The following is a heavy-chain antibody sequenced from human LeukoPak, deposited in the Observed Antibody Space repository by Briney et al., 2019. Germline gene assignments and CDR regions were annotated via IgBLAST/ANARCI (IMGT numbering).Heavy chain of an antibody. Sequence: GSLRLSCAASGFTFSSYAMSWIRQPPGKGLEWIGYIYYSGSTNYNPSLKSRVTISVATSKNQFSLKLSSVTAADTAVYYCAGIAVAAEYYYYMDVWGKGTTVTISS. CDR2: IYYSGST. CDR3: AGIAVAAEYYYYMDV. CDR1: GFTFSSYA. J-gene: IGHJ6*03. D-gene: IGHD6-19*01. V-gene: IGHV4-59*01.